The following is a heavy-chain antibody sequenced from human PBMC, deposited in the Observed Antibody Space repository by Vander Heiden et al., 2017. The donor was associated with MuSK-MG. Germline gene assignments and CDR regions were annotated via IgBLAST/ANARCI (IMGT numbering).Heavy chain of an antibody. CDR1: GFSLSNARMG. Sequence: QVTLKESGPVLVNPTETLTLTCTVSGFSLSNARMGVSWFRQPPGKALEWLAHIFSNDEKSYSTSLKSRLTISKDTSKSQVVLTMTNMDPVDTATYYCARTDYGSGSRYDAFDIWGQGTMVTVSS. CDR3: ARTDYGSGSRYDAFDI. CDR2: IFSNDEK. V-gene: IGHV2-26*01. D-gene: IGHD3-10*01. J-gene: IGHJ3*02.